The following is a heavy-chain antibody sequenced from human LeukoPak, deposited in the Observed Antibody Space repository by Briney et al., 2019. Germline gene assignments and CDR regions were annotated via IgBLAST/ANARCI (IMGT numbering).Heavy chain of an antibody. CDR3: ARVMVSFEGRHRITSLNFDY. CDR2: IYYSGST. J-gene: IGHJ4*02. CDR1: GGSISSGGYY. V-gene: IGHV4-39*07. D-gene: IGHD3-16*01. Sequence: SETLSLTCAVSGGSISSGGYYWGWIRQPPGKGLEWIGSIYYSGSTYYNPSLKSRATISVDTSKNQFSLKLSSVTAADTAVYYCARVMVSFEGRHRITSLNFDYWGQGTLVTVSS.